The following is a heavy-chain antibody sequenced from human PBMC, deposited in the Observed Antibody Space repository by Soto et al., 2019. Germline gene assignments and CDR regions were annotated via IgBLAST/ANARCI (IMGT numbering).Heavy chain of an antibody. CDR1: GFIFSSYA. CDR3: ARPHVDNWSLHY. J-gene: IGHJ4*02. D-gene: IGHD1-20*01. Sequence: EVQLLESGGDLVQPGGSLRLSCAASGFIFSSYAMSWVRQAPGKGLEWVSGINAGVGSAFYADSVKGRFTISRDNSRDTLFLQMSSPRAEDTALYYCARPHVDNWSLHYWGQGTLVTVSS. CDR2: INAGVGSA. V-gene: IGHV3-23*01.